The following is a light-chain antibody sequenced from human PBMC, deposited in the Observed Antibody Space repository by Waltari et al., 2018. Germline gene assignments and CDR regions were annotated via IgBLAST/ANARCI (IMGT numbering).Light chain of an antibody. J-gene: IGKJ2*01. CDR2: GAS. CDR1: QSVSRN. Sequence: EIVMTQSPATLSVSPGESATLSCSASQSVSRNLAWYQQKPGQAPRLLIFGASTRATGIPDRFSGNGSGTDFTLTISSLQSEDFAVYYCQQYDNWPPYTFGQGTKLEIK. V-gene: IGKV3-15*01. CDR3: QQYDNWPPYT.